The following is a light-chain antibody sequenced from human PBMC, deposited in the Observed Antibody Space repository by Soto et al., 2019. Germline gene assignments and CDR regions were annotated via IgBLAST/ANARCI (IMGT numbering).Light chain of an antibody. V-gene: IGKV1-39*01. J-gene: IGKJ3*01. CDR3: QESYTTPVT. CDR2: AAS. Sequence: XQMTQSPSSLSASVGDRVTLTCPASQSISSYLNWYQQKPGKAPKLLIYAASSLQSGVPSRFSGSGSGTDFTLTISSLQPEDFATYYCQESYTTPVTFGPGTKVDIK. CDR1: QSISSY.